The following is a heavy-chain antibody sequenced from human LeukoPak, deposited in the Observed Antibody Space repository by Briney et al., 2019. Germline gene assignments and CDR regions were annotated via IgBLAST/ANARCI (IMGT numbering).Heavy chain of an antibody. J-gene: IGHJ4*02. CDR3: AKVPGFQGRGVPIDY. CDR2: ISGSGGST. V-gene: IGHV3-23*01. D-gene: IGHD3-10*01. CDR1: GFTFSSDA. Sequence: PGGSLRLSCAASGFTFSSDAMSWVRQAPGKGLEWVSAISGSGGSTYYADSVRSRSTISRDNSKNTLYLQMNSLRAEDTAVYYCAKVPGFQGRGVPIDYWGQGTLVTVSS.